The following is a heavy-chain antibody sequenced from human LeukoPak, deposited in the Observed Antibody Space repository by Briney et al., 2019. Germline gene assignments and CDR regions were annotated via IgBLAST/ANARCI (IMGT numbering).Heavy chain of an antibody. CDR2: ISYDGSNK. D-gene: IGHD3-22*01. J-gene: IGHJ4*02. CDR1: GFTFSSYG. CDR3: AKELNYYDSSPYFDY. V-gene: IGHV3-30*18. Sequence: GGSLRLSCAASGFTFSSYGMHWVRQAPGKGLEWVAVISYDGSNKYYADSVKGRFTISRDNSKNTLYLQMNSLRAEDTAVYYCAKELNYYDSSPYFDYWGQGTLVTVSS.